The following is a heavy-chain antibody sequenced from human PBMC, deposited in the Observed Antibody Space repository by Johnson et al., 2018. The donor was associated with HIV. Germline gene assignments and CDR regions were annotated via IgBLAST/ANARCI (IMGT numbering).Heavy chain of an antibody. D-gene: IGHD3-22*01. CDR1: GFTFSSYA. V-gene: IGHV3-33*06. CDR2: TWFDGINK. Sequence: QEKLVESGGGVVQPGRSLRLSCAASGFTFSSYAMHWVPQAPGKGLEWVAVTWFDGINKYYADSVKGRFTISRDNSKNTLYLQMNSLRAEDTAVYYCAKDPGITMIAHAFDIWGQGTMVTVSS. CDR3: AKDPGITMIAHAFDI. J-gene: IGHJ3*02.